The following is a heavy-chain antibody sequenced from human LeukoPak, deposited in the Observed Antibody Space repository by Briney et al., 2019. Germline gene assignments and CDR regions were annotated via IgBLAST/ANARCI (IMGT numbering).Heavy chain of an antibody. CDR3: ARDPRGPTGYDNSDRDSFDY. J-gene: IGHJ4*02. CDR1: GFTFSTYG. V-gene: IGHV3-30*02. CDR2: IRYDGNNK. Sequence: GGSLRLSCAASGFTFSTYGMHWVRQAPGKGLEWVSFIRYDGNNKYYGDSVKGRFTISRDSSKNTLYLQLSSLRAEDTAVYYCARDPRGPTGYDNSDRDSFDYWGQGTLVTVSS. D-gene: IGHD3-22*01.